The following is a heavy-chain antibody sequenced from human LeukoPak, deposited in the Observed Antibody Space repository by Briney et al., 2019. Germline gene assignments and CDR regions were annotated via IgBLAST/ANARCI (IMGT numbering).Heavy chain of an antibody. CDR3: ARSKVDSSGYYYPFTFDY. Sequence: ASVKVSCKASGYTFTSYGISWVRQAPGQGLEWMGWISAYNGNTNYAQKLQGRVTMTTDTSTSTAYMELRSLRSDDTAVYYCARSKVDSSGYYYPFTFDYWGQGTLVTVSS. J-gene: IGHJ4*02. D-gene: IGHD3-22*01. CDR1: GYTFTSYG. V-gene: IGHV1-18*01. CDR2: ISAYNGNT.